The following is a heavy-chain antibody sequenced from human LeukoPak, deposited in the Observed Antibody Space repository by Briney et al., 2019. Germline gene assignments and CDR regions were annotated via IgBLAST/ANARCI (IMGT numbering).Heavy chain of an antibody. Sequence: GGSLRLSCAASGFTFSNSAMSWVRQAPGKGLEWVSTIGANTYYADSVRGRFTISRDNSKDTLFLHMNSLRAEDSAVYYCARDRLGSTGWYQYFYHWGQGTLVTVSS. J-gene: IGHJ1*01. CDR3: ARDRLGSTGWYQYFYH. V-gene: IGHV3-23*01. CDR1: GFTFSNSA. D-gene: IGHD6-19*01. CDR2: IGANT.